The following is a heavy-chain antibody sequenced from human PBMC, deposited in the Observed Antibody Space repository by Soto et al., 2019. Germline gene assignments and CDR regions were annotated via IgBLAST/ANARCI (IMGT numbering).Heavy chain of an antibody. CDR3: ARDPRWGAADEYYFDY. CDR2: INSDGSST. D-gene: IGHD6-25*01. Sequence: EVRLVESGGGLVQPGGSLRLSCAASGFTFSSYWMHWVRQAPGKGLVWVSRINSDGSSTSYADSVKGRFTISRDNAKNTLYLQMNSLRAEDTAVYYCARDPRWGAADEYYFDYWGQGTLVTVSS. CDR1: GFTFSSYW. J-gene: IGHJ4*02. V-gene: IGHV3-74*01.